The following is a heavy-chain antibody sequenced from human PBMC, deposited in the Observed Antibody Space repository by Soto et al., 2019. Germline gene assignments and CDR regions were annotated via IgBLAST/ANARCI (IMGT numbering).Heavy chain of an antibody. V-gene: IGHV1-3*01. J-gene: IGHJ5*02. Sequence: ASVKVSCKASGYTFTSYDINWVRQATGQGLEWMGWMNADNGNTKYSQKFQGRVTITRDTSASTAYMELSSLRSEDTAVYYCARVPIHCSGGSCYSPWGQGTLVTVSS. D-gene: IGHD2-15*01. CDR1: GYTFTSYD. CDR2: MNADNGNT. CDR3: ARVPIHCSGGSCYSP.